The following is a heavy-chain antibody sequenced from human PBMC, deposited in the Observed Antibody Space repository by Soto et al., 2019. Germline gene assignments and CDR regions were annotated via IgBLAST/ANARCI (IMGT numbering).Heavy chain of an antibody. CDR1: GYTFTSYY. J-gene: IGHJ6*02. V-gene: IGHV1-46*01. D-gene: IGHD2-2*01. Sequence: ASVKVSCKASGYTFTSYYMHWVRQAPGQGLEWMGIINPSGGSTSYAQKFQGRVTMTRDTSTSTVYMELSSLRSEDTAVYYCAREIVVVPAAMLGAYYYGMDVWGQGTRSPSP. CDR2: INPSGGST. CDR3: AREIVVVPAAMLGAYYYGMDV.